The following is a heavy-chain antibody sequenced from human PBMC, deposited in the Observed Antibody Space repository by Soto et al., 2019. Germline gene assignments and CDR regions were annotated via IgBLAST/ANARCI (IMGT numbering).Heavy chain of an antibody. Sequence: XESLSRPGTVSGGSISSIRYYWGWIRQPPGKGLEWIGSIYYSGSPYYNPSLKSRVTISVDTSKNQFSLKLSSVTAADTAVYYCARNAYIVLMVYALDDWAHGTLVTVSS. CDR1: GGSISSIRYY. V-gene: IGHV4-39*01. CDR3: ARNAYIVLMVYALDD. CDR2: IYYSGSP. J-gene: IGHJ4*01. D-gene: IGHD2-8*01.